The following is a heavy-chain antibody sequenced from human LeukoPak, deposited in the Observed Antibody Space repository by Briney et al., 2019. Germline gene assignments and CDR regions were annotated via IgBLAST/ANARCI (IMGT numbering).Heavy chain of an antibody. CDR1: GYSFTSYW. J-gene: IGHJ4*02. Sequence: GESLKISCKGSGYSFTSYWIGWVRQMPGKGLEWMGIIYPGDSDTRYSPSFQGQVTVSADKSISTAYLQWSSLKASDTAMYYCARQIAAAGNNFDYWGQGTLVTVSS. CDR3: ARQIAAAGNNFDY. CDR2: IYPGDSDT. V-gene: IGHV5-51*01. D-gene: IGHD6-13*01.